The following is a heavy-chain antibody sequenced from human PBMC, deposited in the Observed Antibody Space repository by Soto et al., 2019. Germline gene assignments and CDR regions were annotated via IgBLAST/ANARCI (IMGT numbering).Heavy chain of an antibody. CDR2: MNPNSGNT. V-gene: IGHV1-8*01. CDR3: ARSRLRDGYNSHFDY. Sequence: ASVKVSCKASGYTFTSYDINWVQQATGQGLEWMGWMNPNSGNTGYAQKFQGRVTMTRNTSISTAYMELSSLRSEDTAVYYCARSRLRDGYNSHFDYWRQGTLVTVSS. J-gene: IGHJ4*02. CDR1: GYTFTSYD. D-gene: IGHD5-12*01.